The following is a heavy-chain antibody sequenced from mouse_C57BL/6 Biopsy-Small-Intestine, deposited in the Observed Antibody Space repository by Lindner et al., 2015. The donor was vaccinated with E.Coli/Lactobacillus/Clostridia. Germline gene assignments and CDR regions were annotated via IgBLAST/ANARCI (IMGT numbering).Heavy chain of an antibody. CDR3: TTLSRGYAMDY. CDR2: IDPEDGDT. CDR1: ASTLKNFY. Sequence: SGARACEARGRQSSCPAQLLASTLKNFYMHWVKQRPEQGLEWIGRIDPEDGDTEYAPKFQGKATMTADTFSNTAYLQLSSLTSEDTAVYYCTTLSRGYAMDYWGQGTSVTVSS. V-gene: IGHV14-1*01. J-gene: IGHJ4*01.